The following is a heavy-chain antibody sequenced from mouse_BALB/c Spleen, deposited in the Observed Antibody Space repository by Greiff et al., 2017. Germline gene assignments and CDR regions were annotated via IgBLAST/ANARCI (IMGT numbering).Heavy chain of an antibody. CDR3: ARAGNYVPAWFAY. D-gene: IGHD2-1*01. CDR1: GYSITSDYA. J-gene: IGHJ3*01. CDR2: ISYSGST. Sequence: EVQLQESGPGLVKPSQSLSLTCTVTGYSITSDYAWNWIRQFPGNKLEWMGYISYSGSTSYNPSLKSRISITRDTSKNQFFLQLNSVTTEDTATYYCARAGNYVPAWFAYWGQGTLVTVSA. V-gene: IGHV3-2*02.